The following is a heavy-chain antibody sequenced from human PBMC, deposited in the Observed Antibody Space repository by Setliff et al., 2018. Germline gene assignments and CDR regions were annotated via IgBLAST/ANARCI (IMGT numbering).Heavy chain of an antibody. J-gene: IGHJ4*02. CDR1: GYTFTNYG. V-gene: IGHV1-18*01. D-gene: IGHD3-22*01. CDR2: ISPYSGNT. Sequence: ASVKVSCKSSGYTFTNYGITWVRQAPGQGLEWVGWISPYSGNTYSAQRFQDRVTLTTDTSTSTAYLEVKNLRSGDTAVYYCARINFYVSSVYYYAPDFWGRGTLVTVSS. CDR3: ARINFYVSSVYYYAPDF.